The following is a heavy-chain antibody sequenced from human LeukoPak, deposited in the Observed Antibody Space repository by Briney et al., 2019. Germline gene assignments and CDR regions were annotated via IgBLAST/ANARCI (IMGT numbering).Heavy chain of an antibody. D-gene: IGHD6-19*01. Sequence: SETLSLTCTVSGGSISSYYWSWIRQPAGKGLEWIGRIYTSGTTHYNPSLKSRVTISVDTSKNQFSLKLSSVTAADTAVYYCARHMAVATNYWGQGTLVTVSS. J-gene: IGHJ4*02. CDR3: ARHMAVATNY. V-gene: IGHV4-4*07. CDR2: IYTSGTT. CDR1: GGSISSYY.